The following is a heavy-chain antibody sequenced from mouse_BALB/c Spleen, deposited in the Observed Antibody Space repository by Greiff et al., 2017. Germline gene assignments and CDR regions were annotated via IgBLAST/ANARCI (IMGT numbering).Heavy chain of an antibody. Sequence: QVQLKQSGAELAKPGASVKMSCKASGYTFTSYWMHWVKQRPGQGLEWIGYINPSTGYTEYNQKFKDKATLTADKSSSTAYMQLSSLTSEDSAVYYCARGGLRYFDYWGQGTTLTVSS. CDR1: GYTFTSYW. CDR3: ARGGLRYFDY. CDR2: INPSTGYT. J-gene: IGHJ2*01. D-gene: IGHD2-4*01. V-gene: IGHV1-7*01.